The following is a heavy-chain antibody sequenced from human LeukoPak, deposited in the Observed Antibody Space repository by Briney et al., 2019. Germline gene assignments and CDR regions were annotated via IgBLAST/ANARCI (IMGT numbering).Heavy chain of an antibody. J-gene: IGHJ4*02. Sequence: GGSLRLSCAVSGITLSNYGMSWVRQAPGKGLEWVAGISGSGGRTNYADSVKGRFTISRDSPKNTLYLQMNSLRAENTAVYFCAKRGIVIRVVLVGFHKEAYYFDSWGQGALVTVSS. D-gene: IGHD3-16*01. V-gene: IGHV3-23*01. CDR3: AKRGIVIRVVLVGFHKEAYYFDS. CDR2: ISGSGGRT. CDR1: GITLSNYG.